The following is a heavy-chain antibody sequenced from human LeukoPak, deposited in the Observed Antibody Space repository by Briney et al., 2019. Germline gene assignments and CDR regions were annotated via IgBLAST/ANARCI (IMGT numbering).Heavy chain of an antibody. D-gene: IGHD5-24*01. Sequence: GALRLSCAASGFTFSSYSMNWVRQAPGKGLEWVPYIISSRSSTIYHADSVKGRFTLSRDNAKNSLYLQKNSLRDEDTAVYYCARVVGGYNLDYWVQGPVVTVSA. CDR3: ARVVGGYNLDY. V-gene: IGHV3-48*02. CDR1: GFTFSSYS. J-gene: IGHJ4*02. CDR2: IISSRSSTI.